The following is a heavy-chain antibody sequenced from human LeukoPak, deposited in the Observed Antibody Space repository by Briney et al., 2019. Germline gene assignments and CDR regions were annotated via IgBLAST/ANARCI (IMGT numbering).Heavy chain of an antibody. CDR3: ARDRDRDAFDI. D-gene: IGHD2-15*01. J-gene: IGHJ3*02. CDR2: IYYSGST. Sequence: SETLSLTCTVSGGSISSYYWSWIRQPPGKGLEWIGYIYYSGSTNYTPSLKSRVTISVDTSKNQFSLKLSSVTAADTAVYYCARDRDRDAFDIWGQGTMVTVSS. CDR1: GGSISSYY. V-gene: IGHV4-59*01.